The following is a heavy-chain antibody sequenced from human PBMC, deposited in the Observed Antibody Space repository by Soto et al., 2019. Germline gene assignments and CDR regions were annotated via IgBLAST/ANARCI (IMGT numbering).Heavy chain of an antibody. CDR3: ARALDSSGCPDY. CDR1: RGSISSSSYY. Sequence: SETLSLTCTVSRGSISSSSYYWVWIRQPPGKGLEWIGTIYYSGSTYYNPSLKSRVTISVGTSNNQFSLKLSSVTAAETAVYYCARALDSSGCPDYWGQGTLVTVSS. V-gene: IGHV4-39*01. CDR2: IYYSGST. J-gene: IGHJ4*02. D-gene: IGHD6-19*01.